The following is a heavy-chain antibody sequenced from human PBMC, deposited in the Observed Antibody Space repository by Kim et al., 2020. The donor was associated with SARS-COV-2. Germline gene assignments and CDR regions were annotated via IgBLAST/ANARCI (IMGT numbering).Heavy chain of an antibody. V-gene: IGHV4-59*09. J-gene: IGHJ6*02. CDR3: ARGSDTREDYYYYYGMDV. Sequence: KSRVTISVDTSKNQFSLKLSSVTAADTAVYYCARGSDTREDYYYYYGMDVWGQGTTVTVSS. D-gene: IGHD2-2*01.